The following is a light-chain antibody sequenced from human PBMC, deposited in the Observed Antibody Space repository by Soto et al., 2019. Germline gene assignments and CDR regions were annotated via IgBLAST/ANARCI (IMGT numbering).Light chain of an antibody. J-gene: IGKJ1*01. CDR1: QSISSW. CDR3: QQYGSYPGT. CDR2: KAS. V-gene: IGKV1-5*03. Sequence: DIQMTQSPSTLSASVGDRVTITCRASQSISSWLAWYQHKPGRAPKLLIYKASTLESGVPSRFSGSGSGTEFTLTISSLQPDDFATYYCQQYGSYPGTFGQGTKVDIK.